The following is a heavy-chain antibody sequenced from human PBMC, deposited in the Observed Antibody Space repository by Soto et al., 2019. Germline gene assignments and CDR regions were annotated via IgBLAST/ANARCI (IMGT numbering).Heavy chain of an antibody. D-gene: IGHD5-12*01. CDR1: GYTFTRYG. V-gene: IGHV1-18*01. CDR3: ARGTVASISQFYYFYMDV. CDR2: ISGKNGNT. J-gene: IGHJ6*03. Sequence: QVPLVQSGAEVRKPGASVKVSCKASGYTFTRYGVSWVRQAPGQGLELMGRISGKNGNTDYAQKFQGRVTMTTDTFTTTAYMELRSLRSDDTAVYYCARGTVASISQFYYFYMDVWGKGTTVTVSS.